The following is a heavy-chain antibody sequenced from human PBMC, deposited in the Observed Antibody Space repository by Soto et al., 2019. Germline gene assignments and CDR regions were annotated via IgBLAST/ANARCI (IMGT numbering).Heavy chain of an antibody. CDR3: ARHISSGTNIAAIRSFDP. CDR1: GGSINSYY. Sequence: PSETLSLTCTVSGGSINSYYWSWIRQPPGKGLEWIGYIYYSGSTNYNPSLKSRITIPADTSKNQFSLKLSSVTAADTAVYYCARHISSGTNIAAIRSFDPWGQGTLVTVSS. D-gene: IGHD1-7*01. V-gene: IGHV4-59*08. CDR2: IYYSGST. J-gene: IGHJ5*02.